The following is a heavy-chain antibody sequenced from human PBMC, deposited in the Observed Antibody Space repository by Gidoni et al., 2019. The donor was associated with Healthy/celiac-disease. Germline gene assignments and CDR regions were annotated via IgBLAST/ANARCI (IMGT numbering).Heavy chain of an antibody. CDR2: ISGSGGST. CDR3: AKEDRGYDRAFDI. V-gene: IGHV3-23*01. CDR1: GFPFSSYA. J-gene: IGHJ3*02. D-gene: IGHD5-12*01. Sequence: EVQLLESGGGLVQPGGSLRLSCAASGFPFSSYARSWVRQAPGKGLEWVSAISGSGGSTYYADSVKGRFTISRDNSKNTLYLQMNSLRAEDTAVYYCAKEDRGYDRAFDIWGQGTMVTVSS.